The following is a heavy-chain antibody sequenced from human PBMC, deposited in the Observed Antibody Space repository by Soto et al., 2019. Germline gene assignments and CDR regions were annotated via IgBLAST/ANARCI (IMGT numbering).Heavy chain of an antibody. CDR1: GGSFCGYY. D-gene: IGHD2-15*01. Sequence: PSETLSLACEVYGGSFCGYYWSWIRQPPGKGLEWLREINYTGGTNYNPSLKSRITISVDTSNNQFSMRLNSVTAADKAVYYCARIPYRRPSSVVWFDPWGQGDLVTVSS. CDR2: INYTGGT. J-gene: IGHJ5*02. CDR3: ARIPYRRPSSVVWFDP. V-gene: IGHV4-34*01.